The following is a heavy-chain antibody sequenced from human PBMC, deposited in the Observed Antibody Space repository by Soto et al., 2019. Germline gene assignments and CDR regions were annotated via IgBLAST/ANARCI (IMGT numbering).Heavy chain of an antibody. CDR2: ISYDGSNK. CDR1: GFTFSSYA. CDR3: ARGGRYCSSTSCPVGFDP. V-gene: IGHV3-30-3*01. Sequence: GGSLRLSCAASGFTFSSYAMHWVRQAPGKGLEWVAVISYDGSNKYYADSVKGRSTISRDNSKNTLYLQMNSLRAEDTAVYYCARGGRYCSSTSCPVGFDPWGQGTLVTVSS. D-gene: IGHD2-2*01. J-gene: IGHJ5*02.